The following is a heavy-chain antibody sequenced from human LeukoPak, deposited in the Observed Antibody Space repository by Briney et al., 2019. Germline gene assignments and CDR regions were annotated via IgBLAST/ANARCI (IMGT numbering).Heavy chain of an antibody. Sequence: ASVKVSCKVSGYTLTELSMHWVRQAPGKGLEWMGGFDPEDGETIYAQKFQGGVTMTEDTSTDTAYMELSSLRSEDTAVYYCAAKPAGGGWYYFDYWGQGTLVTVSS. V-gene: IGHV1-24*01. CDR1: GYTLTELS. CDR2: FDPEDGET. J-gene: IGHJ4*02. D-gene: IGHD2-15*01. CDR3: AAKPAGGGWYYFDY.